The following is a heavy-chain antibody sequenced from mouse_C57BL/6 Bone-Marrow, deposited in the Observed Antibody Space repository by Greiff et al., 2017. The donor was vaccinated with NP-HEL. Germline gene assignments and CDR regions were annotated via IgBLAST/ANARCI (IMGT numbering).Heavy chain of an antibody. V-gene: IGHV5-9-1*02. CDR2: ISSGGDYI. Sequence: EVNVVESGEGLVKPGGSLKLSCAASGFTFSSYAMSWVRQTPEKRLEWVAYISSGGDYIYYADTVKGRFTISRDNARNTLYLQMSSLKSEDTAMYYCTRLITPGFAYWGQGTLVTVSA. CDR3: TRLITPGFAY. J-gene: IGHJ3*01. CDR1: GFTFSSYA. D-gene: IGHD1-1*01.